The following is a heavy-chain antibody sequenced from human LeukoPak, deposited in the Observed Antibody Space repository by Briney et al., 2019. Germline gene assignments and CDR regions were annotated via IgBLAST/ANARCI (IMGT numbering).Heavy chain of an antibody. CDR3: ARVVSSSWSFYYYYYMDV. J-gene: IGHJ6*03. Sequence: SETLSLTCTVSGYSLSSGYYWGWIRQPPGKGLELIGSIYHSGSTYYNPSLKSRVTISVDTSKNQFSLKLSSVTAADTAVYYCARVVSSSWSFYYYYYMDVWGKGTTVTVSS. CDR2: IYHSGST. V-gene: IGHV4-38-2*02. D-gene: IGHD6-13*01. CDR1: GYSLSSGYY.